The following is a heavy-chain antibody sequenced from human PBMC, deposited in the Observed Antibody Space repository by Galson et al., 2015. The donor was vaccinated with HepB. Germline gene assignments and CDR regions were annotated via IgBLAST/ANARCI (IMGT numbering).Heavy chain of an antibody. CDR3: ARVSYYDSSGYAGY. V-gene: IGHV3-66*01. CDR1: GFTVSSNY. J-gene: IGHJ4*02. D-gene: IGHD3-22*01. Sequence: SLRLSCAASGFTVSSNYMSWVRQAPGKGLEWVSVIYSGGSTYYADSVKGRFTISRDNSKNTLYLQMNSLRAEDTAVYYCARVSYYDSSGYAGYWGQGTLVAVSS. CDR2: IYSGGST.